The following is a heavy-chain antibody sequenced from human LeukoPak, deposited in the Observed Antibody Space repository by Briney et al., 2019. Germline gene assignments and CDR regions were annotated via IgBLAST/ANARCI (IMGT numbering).Heavy chain of an antibody. CDR3: GRANWNYAYYGMDV. CDR1: GYTFTSYY. CDR2: INPNSGGT. D-gene: IGHD1-1*01. V-gene: IGHV1-2*04. Sequence: GASVKVSCKASGYTFTSYYMHWVRQAPGQGLEWMGWINPNSGGTNYAQKFQGWVTMTRDTSISTAYMELSRLRSDDTAVYYCGRANWNYAYYGMDVWGQGTTVTVSS. J-gene: IGHJ6*02.